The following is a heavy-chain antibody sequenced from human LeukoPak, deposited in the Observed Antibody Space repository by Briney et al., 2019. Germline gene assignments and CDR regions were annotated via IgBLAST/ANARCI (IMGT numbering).Heavy chain of an antibody. Sequence: PLASVKVSCKASGYTFTAYYIHWVRQAPGQGLEWMGRINPNSGGTNYAQKLQGRVTMTTDTSTSTAYMELRSLRSDDTAEYYCARRGYGSGSLDYWGQGTLITVSS. D-gene: IGHD3-10*01. J-gene: IGHJ4*02. V-gene: IGHV1-2*06. CDR3: ARRGYGSGSLDY. CDR1: GYTFTAYY. CDR2: INPNSGGT.